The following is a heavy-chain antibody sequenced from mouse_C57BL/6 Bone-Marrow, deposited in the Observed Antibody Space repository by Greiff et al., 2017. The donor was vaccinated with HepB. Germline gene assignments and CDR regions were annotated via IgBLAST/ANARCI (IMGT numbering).Heavy chain of an antibody. J-gene: IGHJ4*01. CDR3: DSADYDCYYAAYYAMDY. CDR1: GFSFTGYF. D-gene: IGHD2-3*01. CDR2: INPYNGDT. V-gene: IGHV1-37*01. Sequence: VQLQQSGPELVKPGASVKISCTASGFSFTGYFMTWVQQTHGKSLEWIGHINPYNGDTFYNQKFKGKATFTVDKSYSTAHMELLSLTSEDCAVYYCDSADYDCYYAAYYAMDYWGQGTSVTVSS.